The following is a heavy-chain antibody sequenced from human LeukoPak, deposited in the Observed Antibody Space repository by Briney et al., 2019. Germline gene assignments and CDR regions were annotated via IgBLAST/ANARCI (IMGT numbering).Heavy chain of an antibody. V-gene: IGHV1-69*06. Sequence: SVKVSCKASGGPFSSYAISWVRQAPGQGLEWMGGIIPIFGTANYAQKFQGRVTITADKSTSTAYMELSSLRSEDTAVYYCARDDGSGSYNVVYYGMDVWGKGTTVTVS. D-gene: IGHD3-10*01. J-gene: IGHJ6*04. CDR1: GGPFSSYA. CDR3: ARDDGSGSYNVVYYGMDV. CDR2: IIPIFGTA.